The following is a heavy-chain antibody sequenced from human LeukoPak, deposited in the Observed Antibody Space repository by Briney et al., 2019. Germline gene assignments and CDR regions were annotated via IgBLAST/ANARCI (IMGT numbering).Heavy chain of an antibody. Sequence: SETLSLTCTVSGGSISSSSYYWGWIRQPPGKGLEWIGSIYYIGSTYYNPSLKSRVTISVDTSKNQFSLKLSSVTAADTAVYYCARNVWQDDDRAYDSSGYPDYWGQGTLVTVSS. V-gene: IGHV4-39*07. CDR2: IYYIGST. CDR1: GGSISSSSYY. J-gene: IGHJ4*02. CDR3: ARNVWQDDDRAYDSSGYPDY. D-gene: IGHD3-22*01.